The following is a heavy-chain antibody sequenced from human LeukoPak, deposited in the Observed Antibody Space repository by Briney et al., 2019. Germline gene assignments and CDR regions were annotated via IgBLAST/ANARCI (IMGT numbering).Heavy chain of an antibody. CDR1: GFTVSSNY. V-gene: IGHV3-66*01. D-gene: IGHD1-26*01. CDR2: IYSGGST. J-gene: IGHJ4*02. Sequence: GGSLRLSCAASGFTVSSNYMSWVRQAPGKGLEWVSVIYSGGSTYYADSVKGRFTISRDNSKNTLYLQVNSLRAEETAVYHCAKGRVGAMFYFDYWGQGTLVTVCS. CDR3: AKGRVGAMFYFDY.